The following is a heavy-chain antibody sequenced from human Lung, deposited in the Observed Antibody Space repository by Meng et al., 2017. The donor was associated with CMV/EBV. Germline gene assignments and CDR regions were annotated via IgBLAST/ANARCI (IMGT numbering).Heavy chain of an antibody. CDR3: AKDYDFWSAYPDYYGMDV. CDR1: GFTFSIYG. D-gene: IGHD3-3*01. CDR2: MWYDGSKK. J-gene: IGHJ6*02. Sequence: LSLTXAASGFTFSIYGMHWVRQAPGKGLEWVAVMWYDGSKKYYASSVKGGFTIYRDNSKNTVDLQMNSLRAEDTAVYFCAKDYDFWSAYPDYYGMDVWGQGXTVTVSS. V-gene: IGHV3-33*06.